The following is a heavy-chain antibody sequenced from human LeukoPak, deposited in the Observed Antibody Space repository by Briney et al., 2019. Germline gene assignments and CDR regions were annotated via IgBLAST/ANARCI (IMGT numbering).Heavy chain of an antibody. D-gene: IGHD5-24*01. Sequence: PGGSLRLSCAASGFTFSNYDMHWVRQAPGKGLEWVSAISSSSSYIYYADSIKGRFTISRDNAENSLYLQMNSLRAVDTAVHFCARGEEKATITALDSWGQGTLVTVSS. CDR3: ARGEEKATITALDS. CDR1: GFTFSNYD. V-gene: IGHV3-21*01. CDR2: ISSSSSYI. J-gene: IGHJ4*02.